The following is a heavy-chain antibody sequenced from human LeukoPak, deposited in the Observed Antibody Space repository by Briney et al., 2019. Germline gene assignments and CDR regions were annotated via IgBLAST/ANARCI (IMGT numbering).Heavy chain of an antibody. CDR1: GYTFTNYA. CDR2: LSAYNGNT. CDR3: GRGWYFAFDI. V-gene: IGHV1-18*01. J-gene: IGHJ3*02. Sequence: ASVKVSCKASGYTFTNYAINWVRQAPGQGLEWMGWLSAYNGNTNYAQKVQGRVTMTTDTSTSTAYMELRSLRSDDAAVYYCGRGWYFAFDIWGQGTMVTVSS. D-gene: IGHD6-13*01.